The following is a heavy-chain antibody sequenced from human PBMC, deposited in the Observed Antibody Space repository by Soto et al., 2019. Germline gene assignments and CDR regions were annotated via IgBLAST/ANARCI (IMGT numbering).Heavy chain of an antibody. V-gene: IGHV1-18*04. CDR3: ARVRIVGAREIDF. J-gene: IGHJ4*02. CDR1: GYTFNRHG. D-gene: IGHD1-26*01. CDR2: ISGYNGDI. Sequence: QVHLVQSGGEVKKPGASVKVSCKASGYTFNRHGITWVRQAPGQGLEWMGWISGYNGDINYEQKFQGRVTLSSDTLTSTVYLELKSIRFDDTAVYYCARVRIVGAREIDFWGKGTLVTVSS.